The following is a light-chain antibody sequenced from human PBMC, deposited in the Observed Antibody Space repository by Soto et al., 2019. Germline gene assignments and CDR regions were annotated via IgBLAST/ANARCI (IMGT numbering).Light chain of an antibody. CDR1: QGVSSY. J-gene: IGKJ4*01. CDR2: DAS. V-gene: IGKV3D-11*01. Sequence: EIVLTQSPATLSLSPGERATLSCRASQGVSSYLAWYQQKPGQAPRLLIYDASNRATGIPARFSGSGPGTDFTLYISSLEPEDFAVYYCQQRSNWHGPLTFGGGTKVEIK. CDR3: QQRSNWHGPLT.